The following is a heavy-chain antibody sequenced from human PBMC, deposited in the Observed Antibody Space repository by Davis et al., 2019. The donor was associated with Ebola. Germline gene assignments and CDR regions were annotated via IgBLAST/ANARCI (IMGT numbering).Heavy chain of an antibody. V-gene: IGHV3-48*02. Sequence: GESLKISCAASGFTFSSYSMNWVRQAPGKGLEWVSYISSSSSTTYYADSVKGRFTISRDNAKNSLYLQMNSLRDEGTAVYYCARDPNLRDVWGKGTTVTVSS. CDR1: GFTFSSYS. CDR3: ARDPNLRDV. CDR2: ISSSSSTT. J-gene: IGHJ6*04. D-gene: IGHD1-14*01.